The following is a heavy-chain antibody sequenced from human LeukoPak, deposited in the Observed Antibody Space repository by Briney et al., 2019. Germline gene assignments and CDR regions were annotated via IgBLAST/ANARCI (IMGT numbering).Heavy chain of an antibody. CDR3: ARDRKYSGSYYGSYYYYHMDV. Sequence: GGSLRLSCAASGFTFSSYWMHWVRQAPGKGLVWVSRINSDGSSTSYADSVKGRFTISRDNAKNTLYLQMNSLRAEDTAVYYCARDRKYSGSYYGSYYYYHMDVWGKGTTVTISS. D-gene: IGHD1-26*01. J-gene: IGHJ6*03. V-gene: IGHV3-74*01. CDR1: GFTFSSYW. CDR2: INSDGSST.